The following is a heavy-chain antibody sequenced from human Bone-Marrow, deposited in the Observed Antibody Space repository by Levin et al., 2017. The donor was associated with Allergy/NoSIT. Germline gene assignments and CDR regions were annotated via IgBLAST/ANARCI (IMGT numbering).Heavy chain of an antibody. CDR1: GFNFSAYG. CDR3: AKDQEKLALGY. V-gene: IGHV3-30*18. CDR2: ILNDGSSK. J-gene: IGHJ4*02. Sequence: GGSLRLSCAVSGFNFSAYGFHWVRQAPGKGLVWVAVILNDGSSKYYADSVRGRFSISRDNFKNTLYLQMNSLRPEDTAVYYCAKDQEKLALGYWGQGTLVTVSS.